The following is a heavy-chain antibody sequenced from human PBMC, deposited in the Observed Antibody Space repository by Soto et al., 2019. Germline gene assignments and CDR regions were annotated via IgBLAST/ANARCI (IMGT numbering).Heavy chain of an antibody. Sequence: GGSLRLSCAASGFTFSSYGMHWVRQAPGKGLEWVAVIWYDGSNKYYADSVKGRFTISRDNSKNTLYLQMNSLRAEDTAVYYCARERPYCSSTSCYFSDYYYGMDVWGQGTTVTVSS. D-gene: IGHD2-2*01. CDR1: GFTFSSYG. CDR3: ARERPYCSSTSCYFSDYYYGMDV. CDR2: IWYDGSNK. V-gene: IGHV3-33*01. J-gene: IGHJ6*02.